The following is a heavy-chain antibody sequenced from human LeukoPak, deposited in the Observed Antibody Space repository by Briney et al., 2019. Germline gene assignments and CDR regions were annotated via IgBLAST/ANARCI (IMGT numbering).Heavy chain of an antibody. Sequence: GGSLRLSCAASGFTFSSYWMSWVRQAPGKGLEWVSLIKSDGTTEYADSVKGRFTISRDNSKNTLFLQMNSLRVEDTAVYYCARLRRGYWGRGPPVTVS. V-gene: IGHV3-53*01. CDR3: ARLRRGY. CDR2: IKSDGTT. CDR1: GFTFSSYW. J-gene: IGHJ4*02.